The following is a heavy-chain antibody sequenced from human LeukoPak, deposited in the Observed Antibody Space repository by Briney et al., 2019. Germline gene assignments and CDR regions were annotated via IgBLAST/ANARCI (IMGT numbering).Heavy chain of an antibody. D-gene: IGHD3-3*01. J-gene: IGHJ6*03. CDR1: GYTFTDYY. V-gene: IGHV1-2*02. CDR2: TNPDSGYT. Sequence: ASVKVSCKTSGYTFTDYYIHWVRQAPGQGLEWMGWTNPDSGYTNYAQKFQGRVTMTRDTSTNTAYMELSRLTSDDTAVYYCATDPRTTVFGTFRYYYMDVWGKGTTVTISS. CDR3: ATDPRTTVFGTFRYYYMDV.